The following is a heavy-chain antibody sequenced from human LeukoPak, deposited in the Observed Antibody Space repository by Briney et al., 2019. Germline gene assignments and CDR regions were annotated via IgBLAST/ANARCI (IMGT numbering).Heavy chain of an antibody. J-gene: IGHJ2*01. CDR1: GFTFNSYL. V-gene: IGHV3-74*01. D-gene: IGHD3-16*01. Sequence: GGSLRLSCAASGFTFNSYLMDWVRQAPGKGLVWVSRINGDGGTPSYADSVKGRFTISRDNAKNTLYLQMNSLRAEDTAVYYCTSDSGGQRRYFDLWGRGTLVTVSS. CDR2: INGDGGTP. CDR3: TSDSGGQRRYFDL.